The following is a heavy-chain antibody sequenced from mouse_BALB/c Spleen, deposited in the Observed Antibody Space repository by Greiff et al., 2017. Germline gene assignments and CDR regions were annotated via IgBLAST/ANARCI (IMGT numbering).Heavy chain of an antibody. D-gene: IGHD1-2*01. J-gene: IGHJ3*01. Sequence: VQLQESGAELAKPGASVKMSCKASGYTFTSYWMHWVKQRPGQGLEWIGYINPSTGYTEYNQKFKDKATLTADKSSSTAYMQLSSLTSEDSAVYYCASLLRPSWCAYWGQGTLVTVSA. CDR3: ASLLRPSWCAY. CDR2: INPSTGYT. CDR1: GYTFTSYW. V-gene: IGHV1-7*01.